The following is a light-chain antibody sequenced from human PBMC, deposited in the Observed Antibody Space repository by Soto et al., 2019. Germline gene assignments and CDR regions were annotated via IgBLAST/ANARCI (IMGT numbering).Light chain of an antibody. V-gene: IGKV3-11*01. CDR2: DAS. Sequence: EIVLTQSPATLSLSPGERATLSCRASQSVSSYLAWYQQKPGQAPRLLIYDASNRATGIPARFSGSGSGTDFPLTISSLEPEDFALYYCQQHGATFGQGTKVEIK. CDR1: QSVSSY. J-gene: IGKJ1*01. CDR3: QQHGAT.